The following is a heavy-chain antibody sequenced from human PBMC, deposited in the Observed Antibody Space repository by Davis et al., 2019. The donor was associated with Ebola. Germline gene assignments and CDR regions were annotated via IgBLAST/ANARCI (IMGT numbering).Heavy chain of an antibody. CDR3: ARGPQYQRLVWNRYNYYYYMDV. J-gene: IGHJ6*03. Sequence: SVKVSCKASGGTFSSYAISWVRQAPGQGLEWMGGIIPILGIANYAQKFQGRVTITADESTSTAYMELSSLRSEDTAVYYCARGPQYQRLVWNRYNYYYYMDVWGKGTTVTVSS. CDR2: IIPILGIA. V-gene: IGHV1-69*10. D-gene: IGHD2-2*01. CDR1: GGTFSSYA.